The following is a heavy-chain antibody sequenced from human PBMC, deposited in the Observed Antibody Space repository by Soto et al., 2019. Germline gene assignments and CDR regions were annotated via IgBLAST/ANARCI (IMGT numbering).Heavy chain of an antibody. CDR3: ARGFGWTDGGDY. D-gene: IGHD3-10*01. CDR2: INAGNGDT. Sequence: ASVKVSCKASGYTFTSFPIHWVRQAPGQGLEWMGWINAGNGDTKYSQKFQGRVTVTRDTSASTAYMELSSVTAADTAVYYCARGFGWTDGGDYWGQGTLVTVSS. V-gene: IGHV1-3*01. CDR1: GYTFTSFP. J-gene: IGHJ4*02.